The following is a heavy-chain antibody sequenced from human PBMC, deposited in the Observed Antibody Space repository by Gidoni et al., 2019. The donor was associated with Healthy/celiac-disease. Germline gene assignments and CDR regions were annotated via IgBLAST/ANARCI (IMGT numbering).Heavy chain of an antibody. J-gene: IGHJ6*03. CDR1: GGSISSGDYY. Sequence: QVQLQESGPGLVKPSQTLSLTCTVSGGSISSGDYYWSLIRQPPGKGLEWIGYIYYSGSTYYNPSLKSRVTISVDTSKNQFSLKLSSVTAADTAVYYCARATGQLDYSNYFSQRARYYYYYYMDVWGKGTTVTVSS. V-gene: IGHV4-30-4*01. CDR2: IYYSGST. CDR3: ARATGQLDYSNYFSQRARYYYYYYMDV. D-gene: IGHD4-4*01.